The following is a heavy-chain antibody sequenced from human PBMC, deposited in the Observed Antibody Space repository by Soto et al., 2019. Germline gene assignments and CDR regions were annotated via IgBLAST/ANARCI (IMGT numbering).Heavy chain of an antibody. J-gene: IGHJ3*02. CDR1: GFSFTTYV. V-gene: IGHV3-30*18. CDR3: AKGLLAIVGTTLPRDAFNI. D-gene: IGHD1-26*01. Sequence: GGSLRLSCAASGFSFTTYVMHWVRQAPGKGLEWVAVISHDGSYKYYGDAVKGRFTISRDTPKNAVYLEMNSLRPEDTAVYYCAKGLLAIVGTTLPRDAFNIWGQGTMVAVSS. CDR2: ISHDGSYK.